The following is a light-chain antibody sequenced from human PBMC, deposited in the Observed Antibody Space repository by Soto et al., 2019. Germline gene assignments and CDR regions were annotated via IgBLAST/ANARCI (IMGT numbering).Light chain of an antibody. CDR3: QHYGSTPPYT. CDR1: QSVSSTY. J-gene: IGKJ2*01. CDR2: GAS. V-gene: IGKV3-20*01. Sequence: EIVLTQSPGTLSLSPGEGATLSCRASQSVSSTYFSWYQQKPGQAPRLLIYGASSRATDIPDRFSGSGSGTDFTLTISRLEPEDVAVYYCQHYGSTPPYTFGQGTKLEIK.